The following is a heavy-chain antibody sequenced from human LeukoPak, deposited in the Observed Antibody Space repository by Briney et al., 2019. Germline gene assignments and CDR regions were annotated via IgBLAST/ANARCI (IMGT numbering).Heavy chain of an antibody. CDR3: AREKESNFDY. J-gene: IGHJ4*02. D-gene: IGHD3-10*01. CDR1: GGSFSSYY. Sequence: SETLSLTCTVSGGSFSSYYWSWIRQPPGKGLEWIGYIYYSGGTNYNPSLKSRVNISVDTPKIQFSLKLSSVTAADTSVYYCAREKESNFDYWGQGTLVTVSS. V-gene: IGHV4-59*01. CDR2: IYYSGGT.